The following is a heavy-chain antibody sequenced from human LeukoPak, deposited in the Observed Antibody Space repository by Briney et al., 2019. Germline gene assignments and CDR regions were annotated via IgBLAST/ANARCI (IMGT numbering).Heavy chain of an antibody. V-gene: IGHV3-30*03. Sequence: PGGSLRLSCAASGSTFSSYWMSWVRQAPGKGLEWVAVISYDGSNKYYADSVKGRFTISRDNSKNTLYLQMNSLRAEDTAVYYCARHWGDQTLSYFDYWGQGTLVTVSS. CDR2: ISYDGSNK. CDR3: ARHWGDQTLSYFDY. CDR1: GSTFSSYW. D-gene: IGHD7-27*01. J-gene: IGHJ4*02.